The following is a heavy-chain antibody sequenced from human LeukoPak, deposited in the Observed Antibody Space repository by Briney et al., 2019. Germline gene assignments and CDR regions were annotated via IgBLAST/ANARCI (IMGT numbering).Heavy chain of an antibody. CDR2: ISYDGSNK. D-gene: IGHD3-10*01. V-gene: IGHV3-30*04. Sequence: GGSLRLSCAASGFTFSSYAMHWVRQAPGKGLEWVAVISYDGSNKYYADSVKGRFTISRDNSKNTLYLQMNSLRAEDTAVYYCASGGITMVRGVIDWDSWGQGTLVTVSS. J-gene: IGHJ4*02. CDR1: GFTFSSYA. CDR3: ASGGITMVRGVIDWDS.